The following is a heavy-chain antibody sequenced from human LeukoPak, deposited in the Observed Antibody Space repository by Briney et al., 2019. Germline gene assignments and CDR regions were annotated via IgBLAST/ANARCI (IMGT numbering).Heavy chain of an antibody. CDR3: ARALRVGYSSSWYYFDY. CDR1: GYTFTSYY. D-gene: IGHD6-13*01. J-gene: IGHJ4*02. V-gene: IGHV1-46*01. Sequence: ASVKVSCKASGYTFTSYYMHWVRQAPGQGLEWMGIINPSGGSTSYAQKFQGRVTMTRDTSTSTVYMELSSLRSEDTAVYYCARALRVGYSSSWYYFDYWGQGTLVTVSS. CDR2: INPSGGST.